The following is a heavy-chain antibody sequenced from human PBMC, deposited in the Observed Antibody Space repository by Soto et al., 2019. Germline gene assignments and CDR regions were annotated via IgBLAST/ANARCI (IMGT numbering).Heavy chain of an antibody. CDR3: AHKGGRGAAMDV. J-gene: IGHJ6*02. Sequence: QITLKESGPTVVQPIQTLTLTCSFSGFSLSTSAEGVAWIRQPPGKALEWLALIYWDDDERYSPFLKGRLTIAKDTSKNQVVLTMTNMDPVDTATYFCAHKGGRGAAMDVWGQGATVTVSS. V-gene: IGHV2-5*02. CDR1: GFSLSTSAEG. D-gene: IGHD2-15*01. CDR2: IYWDDDE.